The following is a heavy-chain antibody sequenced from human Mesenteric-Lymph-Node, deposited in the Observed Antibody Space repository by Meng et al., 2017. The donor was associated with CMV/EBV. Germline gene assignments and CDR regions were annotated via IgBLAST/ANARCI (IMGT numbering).Heavy chain of an antibody. CDR2: IYYSGST. CDR3: ARRVEMATIVLDN. Sequence: SQTLSLTCGVSGTSISSSGYYWGWIRQPPGKGLEWIRTIYYSGSTYYNPSLKSRVTISVDTSKNQFSLKLSSVTAADTAVYYCARRVEMATIVLDNWGQGTLVTVSS. J-gene: IGHJ4*02. V-gene: IGHV4-39*01. D-gene: IGHD5-24*01. CDR1: GTSISSSGYY.